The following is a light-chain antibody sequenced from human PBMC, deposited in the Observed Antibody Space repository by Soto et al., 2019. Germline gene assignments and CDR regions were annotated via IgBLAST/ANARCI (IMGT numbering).Light chain of an antibody. CDR1: STDIGAYDY. V-gene: IGLV2-14*01. CDR3: SSYTTTSSRV. Sequence: QSVLTQPASVSGSPGQSITISCTGTSTDIGAYDYVSWYQQHPGEGPKVIIYEVSNRPSGVSHRFSGSKSGNTASLTISGLQAEDEADYYCSSYTTTSSRVFGGGTKGTVL. CDR2: EVS. J-gene: IGLJ2*01.